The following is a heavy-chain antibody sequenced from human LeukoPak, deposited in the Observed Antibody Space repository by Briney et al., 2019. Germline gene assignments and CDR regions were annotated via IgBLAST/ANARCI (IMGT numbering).Heavy chain of an antibody. V-gene: IGHV1-18*01. CDR3: ARASKPGTRLYYYYYYMDV. Sequence: ASVKVSCKASGYTFTTYGISWVRQAPGQGLEWMGWISGYNGNTNYAQKLQGRVTMTTDTSTSTAYMELRSLRSDDTAVYYCARASKPGTRLYYYYYYMDVWGKGTTVTISS. CDR1: GYTFTTYG. CDR2: ISGYNGNT. J-gene: IGHJ6*03.